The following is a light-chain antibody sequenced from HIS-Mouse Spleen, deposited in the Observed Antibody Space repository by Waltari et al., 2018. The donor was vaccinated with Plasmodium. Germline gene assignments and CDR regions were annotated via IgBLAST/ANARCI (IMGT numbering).Light chain of an antibody. V-gene: IGKV1-9*01. J-gene: IGKJ2*01. CDR1: HDISSY. CDR3: QQLNSYPYT. Sequence: DIQLTQSPSFLSASVGDIVTITCRASHDISSYLDWYQQNTGKAPNLLIYAASTLQSRVPTRFSGSGSGTEFTLTISSLQPEDFATYYCQQLNSYPYTFGQGTKLEIK. CDR2: AAS.